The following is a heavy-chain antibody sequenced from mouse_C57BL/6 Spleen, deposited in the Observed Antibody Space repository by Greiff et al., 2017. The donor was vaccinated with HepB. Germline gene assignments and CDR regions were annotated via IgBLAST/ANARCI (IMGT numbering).Heavy chain of an antibody. Sequence: VQLQQSGPELVKPGASVKISCKASGYTFTDYYMNWVKQSHGKSLEWIGDINPNNGGTSYNQKFKGKATLTVDKSSSTAYMELRSLTSEDSAVYYCAREAHNGNWFAYWGQGTLVTVSA. CDR2: INPNNGGT. CDR3: AREAHNGNWFAY. J-gene: IGHJ3*01. CDR1: GYTFTDYY. D-gene: IGHD6-1*01. V-gene: IGHV1-26*01.